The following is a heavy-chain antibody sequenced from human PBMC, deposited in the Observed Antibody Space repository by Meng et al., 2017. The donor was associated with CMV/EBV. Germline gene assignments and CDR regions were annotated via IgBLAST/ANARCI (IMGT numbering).Heavy chain of an antibody. Sequence: GESLKISCSASGFTFSSYGMHWVRQAPGKGLEWVAHIRYDGSNKYYADSVKGRFTISRDNSKNTLYLQMNSLRAEDTAVYYCARYYPSLPYYDFWSGYHYYYYYGMDVWGQGTTVTVSS. J-gene: IGHJ6*02. CDR2: IRYDGSNK. D-gene: IGHD3-3*01. CDR1: GFTFSSYG. V-gene: IGHV3-33*01. CDR3: ARYYPSLPYYDFWSGYHYYYYYGMDV.